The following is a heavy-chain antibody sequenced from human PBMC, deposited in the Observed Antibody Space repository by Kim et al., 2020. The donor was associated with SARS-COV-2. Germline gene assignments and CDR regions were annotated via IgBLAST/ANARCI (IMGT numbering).Heavy chain of an antibody. V-gene: IGHV4-59*01. CDR3: ARDVVTYNYYYGMDV. Sequence: PPLESRVTISVDTSKSQFSLKLSSVTAADTAVYYCARDVVTYNYYYGMDVWGQGTTVTVSS. J-gene: IGHJ6*02. D-gene: IGHD2-21*02.